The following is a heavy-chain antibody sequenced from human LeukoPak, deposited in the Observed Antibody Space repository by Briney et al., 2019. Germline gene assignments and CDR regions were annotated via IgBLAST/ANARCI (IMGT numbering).Heavy chain of an antibody. CDR3: ARLVSGGFNIDY. Sequence: PSETLSLTCTVSGGSISSYYWSWIRQPPGKGLEWIGYIYYSGSTNYNPSLKSRVTISVDTSKNQFSLKLSSVTAADTAVYYCARLVSGGFNIDYWGQGALVTVSS. J-gene: IGHJ4*02. CDR2: IYYSGST. D-gene: IGHD1-26*01. CDR1: GGSISSYY. V-gene: IGHV4-59*01.